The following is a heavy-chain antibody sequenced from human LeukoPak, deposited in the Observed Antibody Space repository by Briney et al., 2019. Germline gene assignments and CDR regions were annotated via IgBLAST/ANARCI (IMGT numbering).Heavy chain of an antibody. J-gene: IGHJ3*02. CDR2: IYYSGST. CDR1: GGSISSYY. CDR3: ARENTGTNAFDI. V-gene: IGHV4-59*01. Sequence: SETLSLTCTVSGGSISSYYWSWIRQPPGKGLEWIGYIYYSGSTNYNPSLKSRVTISVDTSKNQFSLKLSSVIAADTAVYYCARENTGTNAFDIWGHGTMIAVSS. D-gene: IGHD4-17*01.